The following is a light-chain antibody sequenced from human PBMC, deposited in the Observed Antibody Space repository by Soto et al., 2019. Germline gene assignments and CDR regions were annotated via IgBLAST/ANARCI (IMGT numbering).Light chain of an antibody. CDR2: SAS. CDR1: QNIATY. Sequence: DIQLTQSPSSLSASVGDRVTITCRTSQNIATYLLWYQQKPGEAPKLLIYSASILQRGVPSRFGGSGSGTDFSLTISRLQPDDVATYYWQQSYSTLYTFGQGTKVEIK. V-gene: IGKV1-39*01. J-gene: IGKJ2*01. CDR3: QQSYSTLYT.